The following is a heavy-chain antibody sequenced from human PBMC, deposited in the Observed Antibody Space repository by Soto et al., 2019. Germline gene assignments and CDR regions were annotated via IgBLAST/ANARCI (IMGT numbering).Heavy chain of an antibody. J-gene: IGHJ4*02. Sequence: GGSLRLSCAASGFTFSSYAMNWVRQAPGKGLEWVSGLSGSGTSTYYADSVKGRFTISRDNSRDTLFLQMNSLTADDTAVYYCAKATTNGGWFNPFDSWGQGALVTVSS. V-gene: IGHV3-23*01. CDR2: LSGSGTST. CDR3: AKATTNGGWFNPFDS. CDR1: GFTFSSYA. D-gene: IGHD6-19*01.